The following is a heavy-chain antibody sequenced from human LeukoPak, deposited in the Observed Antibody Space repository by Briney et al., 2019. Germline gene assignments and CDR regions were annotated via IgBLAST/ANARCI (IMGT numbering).Heavy chain of an antibody. Sequence: QAGGSLRLSCAASGFTVSSNYMSWVRQAPGKGLEWVSVIYSGGSTYYADSVKGRFTISRDNSKNTLYLQMNSLRAEDTAVYYCARAPGYSYGLGFDYWGQGTLVTVSS. CDR3: ARAPGYSYGLGFDY. V-gene: IGHV3-53*01. CDR1: GFTVSSNY. D-gene: IGHD5-18*01. CDR2: IYSGGST. J-gene: IGHJ4*02.